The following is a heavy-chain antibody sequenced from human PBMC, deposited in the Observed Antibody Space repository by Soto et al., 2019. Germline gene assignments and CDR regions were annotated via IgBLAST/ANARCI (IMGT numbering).Heavy chain of an antibody. V-gene: IGHV3-11*05. CDR1: GFTFSDFY. CDR2: ISLRSNYT. CDR3: ARCFGGNCKYDY. J-gene: IGHJ4*02. Sequence: QVQLVESGGGLVKPGGSLRLSCAASGFTFSDFYMSWIRQAPGKGLEWVSDISLRSNYTDYVDSVKGRFTISRDNAKNSLYLQMNGLRAEDTAVYYCARCFGGNCKYDYWGQGTLVTVSS. D-gene: IGHD2-15*01.